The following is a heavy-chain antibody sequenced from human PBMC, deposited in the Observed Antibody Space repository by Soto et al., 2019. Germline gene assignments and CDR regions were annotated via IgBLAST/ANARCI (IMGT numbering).Heavy chain of an antibody. J-gene: IGHJ5*02. CDR2: ISAYNGNT. D-gene: IGHD5-18*01. V-gene: IGHV1-18*01. Sequence: VASVKVSCKASGYTFTSYGISWVRRAPGQGLEWMGWISAYNGNTNYAQKLQGRVTMTTDTFTSTAYMELRSLRSDDTAVYYCARDWQTWIQLWLPKAEDRFDPWGQGTLVTVSS. CDR3: ARDWQTWIQLWLPKAEDRFDP. CDR1: GYTFTSYG.